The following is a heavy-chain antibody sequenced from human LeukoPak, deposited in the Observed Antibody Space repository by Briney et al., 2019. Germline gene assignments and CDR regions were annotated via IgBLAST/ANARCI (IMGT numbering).Heavy chain of an antibody. J-gene: IGHJ4*02. CDR1: GFTFSSYA. V-gene: IGHV3-23*01. CDR3: AKDSRYFDWLLGDY. Sequence: PGGSLRLSCAASGFTFSSYAMSWVRQAPGKGLEWVSAISGSGGSTYYADSVKGRFTISRDNSKNTLYLQMNSLRAEDTAVYYCAKDSRYFDWLLGDYWGQGTPVTVSS. D-gene: IGHD3-9*01. CDR2: ISGSGGST.